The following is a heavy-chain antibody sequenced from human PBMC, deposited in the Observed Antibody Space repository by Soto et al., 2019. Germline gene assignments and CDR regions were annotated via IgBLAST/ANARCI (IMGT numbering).Heavy chain of an antibody. D-gene: IGHD2-15*01. V-gene: IGHV1-3*01. CDR3: ARGGVVVVVAATPGFDP. Sequence: GASVKVSCKASGYTFTSYAMHWVRQAPGQRLEWMGWINAGNGNTKYSQKFQGRVTITRDTSASTAYMELNSLRSEDTAVYYCARGGVVVVVAATPGFDPWGQGTLVTVSS. J-gene: IGHJ5*02. CDR2: INAGNGNT. CDR1: GYTFTSYA.